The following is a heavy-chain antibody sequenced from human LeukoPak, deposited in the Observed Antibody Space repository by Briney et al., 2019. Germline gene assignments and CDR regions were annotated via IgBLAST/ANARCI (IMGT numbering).Heavy chain of an antibody. CDR1: GYPFTSYW. Sequence: GEPLKISFQGSGYPFTSYWIGWVRQLPGKGLEWMGIIYPGDSDTRYSPSFQGQVTISADKSISTAYLQWSSLKASDTAMYYCARRSDTVVTPEERDAFDIWGQGTMVTVSS. V-gene: IGHV5-51*01. D-gene: IGHD4-23*01. J-gene: IGHJ3*02. CDR3: ARRSDTVVTPEERDAFDI. CDR2: IYPGDSDT.